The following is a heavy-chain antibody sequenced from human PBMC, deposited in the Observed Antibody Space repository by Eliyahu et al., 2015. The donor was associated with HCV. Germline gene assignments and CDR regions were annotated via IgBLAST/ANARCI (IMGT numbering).Heavy chain of an antibody. CDR1: GYSISSGYY. Sequence: QVQLQESGPGLVKPSETLSLTXTVSGYSISSGYYWGWIRQPPGKGLEWIGSIYHSGSTYYNPSLKSRVTISVDTSKNQFSLKLSSVTAADTAVYYCARINASELLYGDYASGFDYWGQGTLVTVSS. J-gene: IGHJ4*02. D-gene: IGHD4-17*01. V-gene: IGHV4-38-2*02. CDR2: IYHSGST. CDR3: ARINASELLYGDYASGFDY.